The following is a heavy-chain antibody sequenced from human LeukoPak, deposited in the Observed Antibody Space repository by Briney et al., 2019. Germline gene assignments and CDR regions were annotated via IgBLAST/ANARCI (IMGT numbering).Heavy chain of an antibody. D-gene: IGHD6-19*01. V-gene: IGHV3-23*01. CDR2: ITASGTDT. J-gene: IGHJ4*02. Sequence: GGSLRLSCTASGFSVSTYPMAWVRQAPGKGLQWVSTITASGTDTFYADSVKGRFTISRDNSKNTLSPQMNSLRAEDTALYYCAKYTSGWVNDYWGQGTLVTVSS. CDR1: GFSVSTYP. CDR3: AKYTSGWVNDY.